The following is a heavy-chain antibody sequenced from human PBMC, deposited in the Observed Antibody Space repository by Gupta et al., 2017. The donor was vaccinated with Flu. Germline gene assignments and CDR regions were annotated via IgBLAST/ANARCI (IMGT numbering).Heavy chain of an antibody. J-gene: IGHJ4*02. CDR1: GITFSSYW. CDR3: AKGGARHGDY. V-gene: IGHV3-74*01. D-gene: IGHD1-26*01. Sequence: GESGGGLVQPGGSLRLPCAASGITFSSYWMHWVRQAPGKGLVWVSRINSDGSSTSYADSVKGRFTISRDNAKNTLYLQMNSLRAEDTAVYYCAKGGARHGDYWGQGTLVTGSS. CDR2: INSDGSST.